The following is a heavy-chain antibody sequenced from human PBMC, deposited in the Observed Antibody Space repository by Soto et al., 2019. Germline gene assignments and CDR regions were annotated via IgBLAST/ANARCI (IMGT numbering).Heavy chain of an antibody. CDR2: INHSGST. Sequence: SETLSLTCAVYGGSFSGYSWNWIRQPPGKGLEWIGEINHSGSTNYNPSLKSRVTISLDTSKNQFSLRLTSLTATDTAVYFCARAPQIVAMGRPFDYWGQGILVTVSS. CDR3: ARAPQIVAMGRPFDY. CDR1: GGSFSGYS. D-gene: IGHD5-12*01. V-gene: IGHV4-34*01. J-gene: IGHJ4*02.